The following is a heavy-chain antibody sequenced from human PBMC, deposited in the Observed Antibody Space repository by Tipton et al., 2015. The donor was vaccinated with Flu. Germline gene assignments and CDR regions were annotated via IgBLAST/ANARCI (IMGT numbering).Heavy chain of an antibody. CDR2: IYSGGST. CDR1: GFTVSTNF. CDR3: ARGRGYCVTTTCLLPFDF. Sequence: VQLVQSGGGLIQPGGSLRRACAVSGFTVSTNFMSWVRQAPGKGLEWVSVIYSGGSTKYADSVKGRFTISRDNAKNTLYLQMNSLKDDDTAVYYSARGRGYCVTTTCLLPFDFWGQGPVVTVSS. V-gene: IGHV3-53*01. D-gene: IGHD2-2*01. J-gene: IGHJ4*02.